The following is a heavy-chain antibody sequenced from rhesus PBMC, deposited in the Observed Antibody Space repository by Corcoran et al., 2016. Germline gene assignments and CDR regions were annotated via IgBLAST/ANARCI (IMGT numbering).Heavy chain of an antibody. V-gene: IGHV4-127*01. CDR3: ARGVGYSYSFDY. J-gene: IGHJ4*01. Sequence: QVQLQESGLGLVKPSETLSLTCAVSGYSISSGYGWSWIRQPPGKGLGWIGYIGGSSGSTNYNPSLMSRVTMSKDTSKNQFSLKLSSVTAADTAVYYCARGVGYSYSFDYWGQGVLVTVSS. CDR1: GYSISSGYG. D-gene: IGHD5-12*01. CDR2: IGGSSGST.